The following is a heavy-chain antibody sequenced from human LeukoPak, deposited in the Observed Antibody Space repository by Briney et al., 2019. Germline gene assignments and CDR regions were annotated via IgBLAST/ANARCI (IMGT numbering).Heavy chain of an antibody. V-gene: IGHV3-48*01. CDR2: ISSSGRSI. CDR1: GFTFSNYD. Sequence: QPGGYLRLSCVGSGFTFSNYDMTWVRQAPGKGLEWISYISSSGRSIYYAESVRGRLAISRDNAGSSLSLQMAGLTAEDTAVYYCVRGLNFAFDVWGNGTTVTVSS. J-gene: IGHJ6*04. CDR3: VRGLNFAFDV.